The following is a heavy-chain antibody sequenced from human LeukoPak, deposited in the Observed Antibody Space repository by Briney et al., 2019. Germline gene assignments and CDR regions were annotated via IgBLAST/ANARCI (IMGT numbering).Heavy chain of an antibody. CDR1: GFTFSNYC. V-gene: IGHV3-21*01. D-gene: IGHD2-21*02. CDR2: ISERSVYI. J-gene: IGHJ4*02. Sequence: GGSLRLSCAASGFTFSNYCMNWVRQAPGKGLEWVSSISERSVYIYYADSVKGRFTISRDNAKNSLSLQMNSLRAEDTAVYYCARTRFCGNDFYPWDFHYWGQGTPVTVPS. CDR3: ARTRFCGNDFYPWDFHY.